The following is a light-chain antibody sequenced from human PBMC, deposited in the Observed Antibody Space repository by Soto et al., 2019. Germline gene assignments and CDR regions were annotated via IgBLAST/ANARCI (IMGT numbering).Light chain of an antibody. J-gene: IGKJ1*01. Sequence: EIVLTPSPDTLSLSPVERATLSCRASQSISSTHLVWYQQKPGQAPSLLIFGASNRATGIPDRFSGSGSGTDFTLTISRLEPEDFAVYYCQQYGSSGTFGQGTKVDIK. CDR2: GAS. CDR3: QQYGSSGT. V-gene: IGKV3-20*01. CDR1: QSISSTH.